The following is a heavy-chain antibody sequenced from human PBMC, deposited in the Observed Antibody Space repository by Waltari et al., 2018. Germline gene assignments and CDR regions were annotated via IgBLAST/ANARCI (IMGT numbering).Heavy chain of an antibody. Sequence: QVQMVQSGAEVKKPGASMKVSCKASGYTSTDYYIHWMRQAPGQGLAWMGWIYPSSGGTKYAQKFQGRVTMTSDTSISTAYMELNSLTSDDTAIYYCTRDTPHLVLDYWGQGSPVTVSS. CDR2: IYPSSGGT. CDR3: TRDTPHLVLDY. J-gene: IGHJ4*02. V-gene: IGHV1-2*02. D-gene: IGHD2-15*01. CDR1: GYTSTDYY.